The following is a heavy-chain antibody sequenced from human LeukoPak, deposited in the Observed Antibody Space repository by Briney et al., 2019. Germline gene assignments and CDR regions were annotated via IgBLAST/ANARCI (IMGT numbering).Heavy chain of an antibody. CDR3: ASLAKNAFDI. CDR1: GDSISSYY. CDR2: IYASGST. V-gene: IGHV4-4*07. Sequence: PSETLSLTCTVSGDSISSYYWSWIRQPAGKGLEWIGRIYASGSTNYNPSLKSRVTMSLDTSKNQFSLNPSSVTAADTAVYYCASLAKNAFDIWGQGTKVTVSS. J-gene: IGHJ3*02.